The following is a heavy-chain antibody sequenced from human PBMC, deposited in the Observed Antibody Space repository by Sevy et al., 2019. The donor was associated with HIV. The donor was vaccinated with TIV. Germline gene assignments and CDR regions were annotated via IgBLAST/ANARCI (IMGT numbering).Heavy chain of an antibody. Sequence: GGSLRLSCAASGFTFTDYYMSWIRQAPGKGLEWVSYITVTGITIYYADSVKGRFTISRDNAKNSLYLQMNSLRAEDTAVYYCSRGVISPVGDVWGQGTTVTVSS. V-gene: IGHV3-11*01. CDR2: ITVTGITI. J-gene: IGHJ6*02. D-gene: IGHD2-21*01. CDR1: GFTFTDYY. CDR3: SRGVISPVGDV.